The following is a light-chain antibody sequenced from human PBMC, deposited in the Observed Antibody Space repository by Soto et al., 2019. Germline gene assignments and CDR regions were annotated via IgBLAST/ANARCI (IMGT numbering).Light chain of an antibody. CDR2: EVS. CDR3: SSYTSTYTRV. V-gene: IGLV2-14*01. Sequence: QSALTQPASVSGSPGQSITVSCTGTSSDVGYYNFVSWYQQHPGKAPKLMIYEVSNRPSGVSNRFSGSKSGNTASLTISGLQAEDEADYYCSSYTSTYTRVFGGGTKLTVL. CDR1: SSDVGYYNF. J-gene: IGLJ3*02.